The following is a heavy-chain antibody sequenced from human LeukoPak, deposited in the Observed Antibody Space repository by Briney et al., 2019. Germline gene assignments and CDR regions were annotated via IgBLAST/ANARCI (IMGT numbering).Heavy chain of an antibody. Sequence: SQTLSLTCTVSGGSISSGSYYWSWLRQRAGTGLEWIGRIYNSGSTNYNPSLKSRVTISVDTSKNQFSLKLSSVPAADTAVYYCAREVWSSGFVGSDYRGQGTLVTVSS. V-gene: IGHV4-61*02. CDR2: IYNSGST. D-gene: IGHD3-22*01. J-gene: IGHJ4*02. CDR3: AREVWSSGFVGSDY. CDR1: GGSISSGSYY.